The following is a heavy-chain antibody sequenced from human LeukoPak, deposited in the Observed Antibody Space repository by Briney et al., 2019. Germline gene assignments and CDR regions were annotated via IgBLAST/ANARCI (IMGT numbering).Heavy chain of an antibody. J-gene: IGHJ5*02. D-gene: IGHD2-21*01. V-gene: IGHV1-8*01. CDR3: ARGIVVVNAIRIWFDP. CDR1: GYTFTSYD. CDR2: MNPNSGNT. Sequence: ASVKVSCKASGYTFTSYDINWVRQATGQGLEWMGWMNPNSGNTGYAQKFQGRITMTRNTSISTAYMELSSLRSEDTAVYYCARGIVVVNAIRIWFDPWGQGTLVTVSS.